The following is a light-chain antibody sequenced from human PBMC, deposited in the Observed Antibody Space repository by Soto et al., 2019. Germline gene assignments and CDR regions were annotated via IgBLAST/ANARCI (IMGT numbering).Light chain of an antibody. CDR1: SSNIGTNT. CDR2: SNN. Sequence: QSVLTQPPSASGTPGQRVTISCSGSSSNIGTNTVNWFQQLPGTAPKLLIYSNNQRPSGVPDRFSGSMSGTSVSLAISGLQSEDEADYYCAAWDARLDGVVFGGGTQLTVL. CDR3: AAWDARLDGVV. V-gene: IGLV1-44*01. J-gene: IGLJ3*02.